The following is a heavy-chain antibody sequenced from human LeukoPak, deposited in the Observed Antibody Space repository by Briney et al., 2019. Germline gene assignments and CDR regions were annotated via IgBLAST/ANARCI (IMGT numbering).Heavy chain of an antibody. CDR3: ARGGESHYYGSGSYYPSHENWFDP. CDR1: GGSISISNYY. J-gene: IGHJ5*02. V-gene: IGHV4-39*07. CDR2: INHSGST. Sequence: SETLSLTCTVSGGSISISNYYWSWIRQPPGKGLEWIGEINHSGSTNYNPSLKSRVTISVDTSKNQFSLKLSSVTAADTAVYYCARGGESHYYGSGSYYPSHENWFDPWGQGTLVTVSS. D-gene: IGHD3-10*01.